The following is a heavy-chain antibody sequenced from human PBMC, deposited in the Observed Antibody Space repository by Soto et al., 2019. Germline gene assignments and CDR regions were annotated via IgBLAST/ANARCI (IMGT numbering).Heavy chain of an antibody. CDR2: ISYDGSNK. CDR1: GFTFSSYG. CDR3: AKDGSDCSGGSCYWYCDL. V-gene: IGHV3-30*18. J-gene: IGHJ2*01. D-gene: IGHD2-15*01. Sequence: QVQLVESGGGVVQPGRSLRLSCAASGFTFSSYGMHWVRQAPGKGLEWVAVISYDGSNKYYADSVKGRFTISRDNSKNTLYLQMNSLRAEDTAVYYCAKDGSDCSGGSCYWYCDLWGRGTLVTVSS.